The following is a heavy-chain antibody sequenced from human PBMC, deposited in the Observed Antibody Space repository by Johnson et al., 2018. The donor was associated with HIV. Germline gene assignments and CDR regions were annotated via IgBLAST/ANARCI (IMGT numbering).Heavy chain of an antibody. CDR3: AREVAGDYGDSPGAFDI. CDR2: INWNGGST. V-gene: IGHV3-20*04. D-gene: IGHD4-17*01. J-gene: IGHJ3*02. CDR1: GFTFSSYT. Sequence: VQLVESGGGVVQPGRSLRLSCVASGFTFSSYTMHWVRQAPGKGPEWVSGINWNGGSTGSVDSVKGRFTISRDSAKNSLYLQMNSLRAEDTAVYYCAREVAGDYGDSPGAFDIWGQGTMVTVSS.